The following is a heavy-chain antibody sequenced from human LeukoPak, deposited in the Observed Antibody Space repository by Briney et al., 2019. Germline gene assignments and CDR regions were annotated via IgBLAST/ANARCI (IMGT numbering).Heavy chain of an antibody. D-gene: IGHD6-13*01. CDR1: GFTFSDHY. CDR3: ARVAAAAGYTYDY. CDR2: IRNKARSYTT. J-gene: IGHJ4*02. Sequence: GGSLRLSCAASGFTFSDHYMDCVRQAPGKGLEWVGRIRNKARSYTTEYAASVKGRFSISRDDSKNSLYLQMNSLKTDDTAVYYCARVAAAAGYTYDYWGQGTLVTVSS. V-gene: IGHV3-72*01.